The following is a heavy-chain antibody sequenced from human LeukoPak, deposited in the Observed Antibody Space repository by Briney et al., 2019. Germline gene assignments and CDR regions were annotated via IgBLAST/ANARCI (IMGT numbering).Heavy chain of an antibody. J-gene: IGHJ6*03. Sequence: ASVKVSCKASGGTFSSYAISWVRQAPGQGLEWMGGIIPIFGTANYAQKFQGRVTITADKSTSTAYMELSSLRSEDTAVYYCARPSSSFGYYYYMDVWGKGTTVTISS. CDR1: GGTFSSYA. CDR3: ARPSSSFGYYYYMDV. V-gene: IGHV1-69*06. CDR2: IIPIFGTA. D-gene: IGHD6-13*01.